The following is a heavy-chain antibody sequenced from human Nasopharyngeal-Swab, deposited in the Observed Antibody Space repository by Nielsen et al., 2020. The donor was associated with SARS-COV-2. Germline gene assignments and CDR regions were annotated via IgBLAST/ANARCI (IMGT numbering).Heavy chain of an antibody. V-gene: IGHV3-74*01. CDR3: ARGGSSSWYGDFDY. Sequence: GESLKLSCAASGFTFSSYWMHWVRQAPGKGLVWVSRINSDGSSTSYADSVKGRFTISRDNGKNTLYLQMNSLRAEDTAVYYCARGGSSSWYGDFDYWGQGTLVTVSS. D-gene: IGHD6-13*01. CDR1: GFTFSSYW. J-gene: IGHJ4*02. CDR2: INSDGSST.